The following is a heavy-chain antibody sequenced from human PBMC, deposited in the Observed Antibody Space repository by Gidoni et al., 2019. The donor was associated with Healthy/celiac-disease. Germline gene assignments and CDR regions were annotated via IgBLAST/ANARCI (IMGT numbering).Heavy chain of an antibody. CDR3: ARATVTIHDAFDI. V-gene: IGHV1-69*01. CDR1: GGTFSSYA. J-gene: IGHJ3*02. CDR2: IITIFGTA. D-gene: IGHD4-4*01. Sequence: QVQLVQSGAEVKKPGSSVQGSCKASGGTFSSYAIRWVRQAPGQVLEWMGGIITIFGTANYAQKFQGRVTITADESTSTAYMELSSLRSEDTSVYYCARATVTIHDAFDIWGQGTMVTVSS.